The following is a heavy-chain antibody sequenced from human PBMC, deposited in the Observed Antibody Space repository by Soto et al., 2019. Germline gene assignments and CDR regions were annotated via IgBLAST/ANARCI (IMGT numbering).Heavy chain of an antibody. D-gene: IGHD6-19*01. J-gene: IGHJ4*02. Sequence: ASVKVSCKASGYTFTGYYMHWVRQAPGQGLEWMGWINPNSGGTNYAQKFQGWVTMTRDTSISTAYMELSRLRSDDTAVYYCARDMGREETVAVLGVYYFDYWGQGTLVTVSS. V-gene: IGHV1-2*04. CDR1: GYTFTGYY. CDR2: INPNSGGT. CDR3: ARDMGREETVAVLGVYYFDY.